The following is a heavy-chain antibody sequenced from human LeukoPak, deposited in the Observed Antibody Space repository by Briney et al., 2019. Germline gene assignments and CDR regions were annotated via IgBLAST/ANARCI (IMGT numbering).Heavy chain of an antibody. D-gene: IGHD2-8*02. CDR1: GYTFASYG. J-gene: IGHJ6*03. V-gene: IGHV1-18*01. CDR3: ARDTGGCPGTLMDV. Sequence: ASVKVSCKASGYTFASYGISWVRQAPGQGLEWMGWNSAYNGNTNYAQKLQGRVTMTTDTSTSTAYMELRSLRSDDTAVYYCARDTGGCPGTLMDVWGKGTTVTVSS. CDR2: NSAYNGNT.